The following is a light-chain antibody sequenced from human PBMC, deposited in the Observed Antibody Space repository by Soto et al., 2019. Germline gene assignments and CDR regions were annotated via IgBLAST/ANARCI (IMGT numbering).Light chain of an antibody. CDR3: QQYGTSLMT. CDR1: QSVSSNF. CDR2: GAS. Sequence: DIVLKQSPATLFLSPEEGATLSCRASQSVSSNFLAWYQQKPGQAPRLLIYGASSRATGIPDRFSGSGSGTDFTLTISRLEPEDFAVYYCQQYGTSLMTFGQGTRLEIK. V-gene: IGKV3-20*01. J-gene: IGKJ5*01.